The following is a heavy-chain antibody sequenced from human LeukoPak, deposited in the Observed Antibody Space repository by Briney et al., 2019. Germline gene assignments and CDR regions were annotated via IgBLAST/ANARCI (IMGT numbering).Heavy chain of an antibody. Sequence: GGSLRLSCAASGFTFSDYWMHWIRQAPGEGLVWVSHINADEDRAAYADSVKGRFTISRDNSKNTLYLQMNSLRVEDTAMYYCARDLSRGDIVGVPSALFDYWGQGTLVTVSS. CDR2: INADEDRA. CDR1: GFTFSDYW. CDR3: ARDLSRGDIVGVPSALFDY. V-gene: IGHV3-74*01. J-gene: IGHJ4*02. D-gene: IGHD2-2*01.